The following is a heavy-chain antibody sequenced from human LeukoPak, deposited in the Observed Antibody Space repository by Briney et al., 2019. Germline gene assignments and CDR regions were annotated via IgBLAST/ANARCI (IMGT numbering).Heavy chain of an antibody. CDR3: AGEYCSGGTCRQGFDY. Sequence: ASVKLSCKASGYTFTGYYMHWVRQAPGQGLEYMGWINPNSGDTNHAQNFQGRVTLTRDTSISTAYMGLSSLRSDDSAVYYCAGEYCSGGTCRQGFDYWGQGTLVTVSS. CDR1: GYTFTGYY. J-gene: IGHJ4*02. D-gene: IGHD2-15*01. CDR2: INPNSGDT. V-gene: IGHV1-2*02.